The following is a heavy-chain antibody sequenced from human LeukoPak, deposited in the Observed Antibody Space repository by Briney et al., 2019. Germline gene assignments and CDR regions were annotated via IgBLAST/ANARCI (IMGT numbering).Heavy chain of an antibody. J-gene: IGHJ4*02. CDR2: IRYDGSNK. Sequence: GGSLRLSCAASGFTFSSYGMHWVRQAPGKGLEWVAFIRYDGSNKYYADSVKGRFTISRDNSKNTLYLQLNSLRADDTAVYYCARESGAVALYYFDYWGQGTLVTVSS. V-gene: IGHV3-30*02. CDR1: GFTFSSYG. CDR3: ARESGAVALYYFDY. D-gene: IGHD6-19*01.